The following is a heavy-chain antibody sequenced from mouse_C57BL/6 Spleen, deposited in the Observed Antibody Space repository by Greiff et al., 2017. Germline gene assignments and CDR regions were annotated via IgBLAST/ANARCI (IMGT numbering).Heavy chain of an antibody. D-gene: IGHD1-1*01. CDR2: ISSGSSTI. CDR1: GFTFSDYG. CDR3: ARPGSSYAMDY. V-gene: IGHV5-17*01. Sequence: EVQLVESGGGLVKPGGSLKLSCAASGFTFSDYGMHWVRQAPEKGLEWVVYISSGSSTIYYADTVKGRFTISRDNAKNTLFLQMTSLRSEDTAMYYCARPGSSYAMDYWGQGTSVTVSS. J-gene: IGHJ4*01.